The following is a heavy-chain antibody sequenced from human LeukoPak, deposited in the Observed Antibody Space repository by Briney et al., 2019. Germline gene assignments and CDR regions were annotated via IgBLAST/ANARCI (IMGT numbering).Heavy chain of an antibody. CDR3: ARGNGIRYFDY. D-gene: IGHD3-3*02. CDR1: GFTFSSYA. J-gene: IGHJ4*02. V-gene: IGHV3-66*01. CDR2: IYSGGST. Sequence: PGGSLRLSCAASGFTFSSYAMSWVRQAPGKGLEWVSVIYSGGSTYYADSVKGRFTISRDNSKNTLYLQMNSLRAEDTAVYYCARGNGIRYFDYWGQGTLVTVSS.